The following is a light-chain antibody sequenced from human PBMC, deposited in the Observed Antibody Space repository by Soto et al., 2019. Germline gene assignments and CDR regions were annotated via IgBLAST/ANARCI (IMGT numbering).Light chain of an antibody. CDR3: KQSDSTPQT. V-gene: IGKV1-39*01. CDR2: AAS. J-gene: IGKJ1*01. CDR1: QSISSY. Sequence: DIQMTQSPSSLSASVGDRVTITFRASQSISSYLNWYQQKPGKAPTRLIYAASSLQSGVPSMLSGSVSGTDFALTFYSLQPENFTTYYSKQSDSTPQTFSHGTKVDI.